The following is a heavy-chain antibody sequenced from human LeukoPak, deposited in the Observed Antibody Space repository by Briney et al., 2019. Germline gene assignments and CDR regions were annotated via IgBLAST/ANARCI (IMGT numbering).Heavy chain of an antibody. Sequence: SETLSLTCTVSGGSISSYYWSWIRQPAGKGLEWIGRIYTSGSTNYNPSLKSRVTISVDTSKNQFSLKLSSVTAADTAVYYCARDRGFGELLSGFDPWGQGTLVTVSS. D-gene: IGHD3-10*01. CDR1: GGSISSYY. J-gene: IGHJ5*02. CDR2: IYTSGST. CDR3: ARDRGFGELLSGFDP. V-gene: IGHV4-4*07.